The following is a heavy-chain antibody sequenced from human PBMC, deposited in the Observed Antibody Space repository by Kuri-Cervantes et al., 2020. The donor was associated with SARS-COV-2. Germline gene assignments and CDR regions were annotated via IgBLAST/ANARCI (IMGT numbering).Heavy chain of an antibody. J-gene: IGHJ6*03. CDR2: ISAYNGNT. Sequence: ASVKVSCKASGYTFTSYGISWVRQAPGQGLEWMGWISAYNGNTNYAQKLQGRVTMTTDTSTSTAYMELRSLGSEDTAGYYCAKGFWNGYSHYYYYYMDVWGKGTTVTVSS. CDR3: AKGFWNGYSHYYYYYMDV. CDR1: GYTFTSYG. D-gene: IGHD3-3*01. V-gene: IGHV1-18*01.